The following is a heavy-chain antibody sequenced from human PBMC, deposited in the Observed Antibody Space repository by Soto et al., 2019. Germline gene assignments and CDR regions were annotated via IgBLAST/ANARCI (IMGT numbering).Heavy chain of an antibody. D-gene: IGHD3-10*01. Sequence: GGSLRLSCAASGFIFSDFAMTWVRHVPGRGLEWVASLDGAGGSTYYAESVRGRFSISRDNSQNTLFLQMKRLTVDDTAIYYCAAPRDEYGSGVSWFTYGMDIWGQGTTVTVSS. CDR2: LDGAGGST. J-gene: IGHJ6*02. CDR1: GFIFSDFA. V-gene: IGHV3-23*01. CDR3: AAPRDEYGSGVSWFTYGMDI.